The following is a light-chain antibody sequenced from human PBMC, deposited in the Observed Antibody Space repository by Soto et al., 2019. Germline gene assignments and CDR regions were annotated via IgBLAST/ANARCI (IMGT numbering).Light chain of an antibody. J-gene: IGKJ1*01. CDR1: QSIATY. V-gene: IGKV1-39*01. CDR2: AAS. Sequence: DIQMTQSPPSLSASVGDTVTLTCRASQSIATYLNWYQQKSGRAPKLLIYAASNLQSGVPSRFSGSGSGTEFTLTISSLQPDDFATYYCQHYNSYSEAFGQGTKVDIK. CDR3: QHYNSYSEA.